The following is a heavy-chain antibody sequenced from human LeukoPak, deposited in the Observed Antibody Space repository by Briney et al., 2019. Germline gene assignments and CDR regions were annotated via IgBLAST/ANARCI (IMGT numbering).Heavy chain of an antibody. V-gene: IGHV3-15*01. Sequence: PGGSLRLSCAASGFTFSNAWMSWVHQAPGKGLEWVGRIKSKTDGGTTNYAAPVKGRFTISRDDSKNTLYLQMNSLKTEDSAVYYCTTGGGDGYNKRHYFDYWGQGTLVTVSS. CDR2: IKSKTDGGTT. D-gene: IGHD5-24*01. CDR3: TTGGGDGYNKRHYFDY. J-gene: IGHJ4*02. CDR1: GFTFSNAW.